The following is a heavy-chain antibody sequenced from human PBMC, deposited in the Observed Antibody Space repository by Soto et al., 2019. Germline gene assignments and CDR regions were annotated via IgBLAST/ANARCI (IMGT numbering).Heavy chain of an antibody. J-gene: IGHJ4*02. CDR3: AILVGATSSDY. CDR2: INSNSGGT. D-gene: IGHD1-26*01. Sequence: ASVKVSCKASGFTFTGYFMHWVRQAPGQGLEWMGWINSNSGGTNYAQKFQGRVTMTRDTSISTAYMELSRLRSDDTAVYYCAILVGATSSDYWGQGTLVTVSS. V-gene: IGHV1-2*02. CDR1: GFTFTGYF.